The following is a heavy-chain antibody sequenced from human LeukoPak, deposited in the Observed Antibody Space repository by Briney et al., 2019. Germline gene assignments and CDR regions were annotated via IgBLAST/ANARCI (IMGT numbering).Heavy chain of an antibody. V-gene: IGHV1-2*02. D-gene: IGHD3/OR15-3a*01. Sequence: ASVKVSCKASGYTFTGYYMHWVRQAPGQGLEWMGWINPNSGGTNYAQKFQGRVTMTEDTSTDTAYMELSSLRSEDTAVYYCATARRQDWDYWGQGTLVTVSS. CDR3: ATARRQDWDY. CDR1: GYTFTGYY. CDR2: INPNSGGT. J-gene: IGHJ4*02.